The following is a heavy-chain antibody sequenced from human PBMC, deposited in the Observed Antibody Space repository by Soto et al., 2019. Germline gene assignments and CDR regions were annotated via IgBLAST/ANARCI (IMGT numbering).Heavy chain of an antibody. CDR1: GYSFTDYH. Sequence: ASVKLSCKASGYSFTDYHIHWVRQAPGQGLEWLRRINPKSGGTSTAQKFQGWVTMTRDRSISTVYMELTRLRSDDTAVYFCARGHSTDCSNGVCSFFYNHEMDVWDQGTTVTVSS. CDR3: ARGHSTDCSNGVCSFFYNHEMDV. CDR2: INPKSGGT. D-gene: IGHD2-8*01. V-gene: IGHV1-2*04. J-gene: IGHJ6*02.